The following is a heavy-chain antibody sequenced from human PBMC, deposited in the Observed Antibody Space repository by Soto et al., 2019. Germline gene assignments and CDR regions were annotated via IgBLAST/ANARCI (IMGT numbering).Heavy chain of an antibody. CDR1: GGSISNLY. J-gene: IGHJ3*02. V-gene: IGHV4-59*11. CDR3: ARDMAVDGYDAFDI. D-gene: IGHD6-19*01. CDR2: IYYTGST. Sequence: SETLPLTCTVSGGSISNLYWDWIRQPPGKGLEWIGYIYYTGSTNYNPSLKGRVTISVDTTKNQFSLKLSSVTAADTAVYYCARDMAVDGYDAFDIWGQGTMVTVSS.